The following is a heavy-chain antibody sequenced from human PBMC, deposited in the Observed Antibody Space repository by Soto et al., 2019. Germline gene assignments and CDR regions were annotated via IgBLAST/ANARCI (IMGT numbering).Heavy chain of an antibody. CDR2: INTDGSST. Sequence: EVQLVESGGGLVQPGGSLRLSCAVSGFTFSSFWMHWVRQAPGEGLVWVSRINTDGSSTSYADYVKGRFTISRDNAKNTLYLQMNSLGVEDTAMYYCAKRGVDTFGLSYWGQGTLVTVSS. CDR3: AKRGVDTFGLSY. V-gene: IGHV3-74*01. D-gene: IGHD3-10*01. CDR1: GFTFSSFW. J-gene: IGHJ4*02.